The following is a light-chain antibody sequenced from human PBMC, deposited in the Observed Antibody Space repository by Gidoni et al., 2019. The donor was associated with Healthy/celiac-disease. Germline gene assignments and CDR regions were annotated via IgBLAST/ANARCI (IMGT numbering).Light chain of an antibody. CDR1: QGIISY. Sequence: DIPLTPSPSFLSASVGDRVTITCRASQGIISYLDWYQQKTGKAPKLLLYAASTLQRGVPSRFSGSESGTEFTLTISSLQPEDFATYYCQQLNSYPLTFGGGTKVEIK. J-gene: IGKJ4*01. V-gene: IGKV1-9*01. CDR3: QQLNSYPLT. CDR2: AAS.